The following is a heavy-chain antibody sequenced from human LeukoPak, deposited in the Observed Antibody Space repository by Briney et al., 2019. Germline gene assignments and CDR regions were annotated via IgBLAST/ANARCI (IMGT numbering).Heavy chain of an antibody. CDR2: ISGSGGST. V-gene: IGHV3-23*01. Sequence: GGSLRLSCAASGFTVSSNYMSWVHQAPGKGLEWVSAISGSGGSTYYADSVKGRFTISRDNSKNTMYLQMNSLRAEDTAVYYCAKGITMVRGVIPDYFDYWGQGTLVTVSS. J-gene: IGHJ4*02. CDR3: AKGITMVRGVIPDYFDY. D-gene: IGHD3-10*01. CDR1: GFTVSSNY.